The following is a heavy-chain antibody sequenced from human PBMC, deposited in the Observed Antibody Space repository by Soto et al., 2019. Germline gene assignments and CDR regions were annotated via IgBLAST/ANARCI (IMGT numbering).Heavy chain of an antibody. V-gene: IGHV4-39*01. CDR1: GGSISSSTYY. D-gene: IGHD4-17*01. CDR3: ARHGVDYGDYASYYYYGMDV. CDR2: IYYSGSA. J-gene: IGHJ6*02. Sequence: QLQLQESGPGLVKPSETLSLTCTVSGGSISSSTYYWGWIRQPPGKGLEWIGMIYYSGSAYYNPSLKSGVTISIDTSKNQFSLRLSSVTAADTAVYYCARHGVDYGDYASYYYYGMDVWGRGTTVTVSS.